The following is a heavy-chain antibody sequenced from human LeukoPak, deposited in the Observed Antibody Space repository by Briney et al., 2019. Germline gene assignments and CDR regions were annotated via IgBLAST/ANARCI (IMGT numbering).Heavy chain of an antibody. CDR2: IFTSGRT. CDR3: ARGPCSGGSCYFAVFDY. CDR1: GGSISSGGYY. J-gene: IGHJ4*02. Sequence: PSQTLSLTCTVSGGSISSGGYYWSWIRQPAGKGLEWVGRIFTSGRTMYNPSLKSRATISVDTSKNHFSLKVTSVTSADTAVYYCARGPCSGGSCYFAVFDYWGQGALVTVSS. V-gene: IGHV4-61*02. D-gene: IGHD2-15*01.